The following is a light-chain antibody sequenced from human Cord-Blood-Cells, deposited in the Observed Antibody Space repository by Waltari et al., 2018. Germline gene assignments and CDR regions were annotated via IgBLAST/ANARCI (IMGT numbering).Light chain of an antibody. J-gene: IGLJ1*01. CDR2: EDS. CDR3: YSTDSSGNHRV. CDR1: ALPKKY. V-gene: IGLV3-10*01. Sequence: SYELTQPPSVSVSPGHTARITCSGDALPKKYAYWYQQKSGQAPVLVIYEDSKRPSGIPERFSGSSSGTMATLTISGAQVEDEADYYCYSTDSSGNHRVFGTGTKVTVL.